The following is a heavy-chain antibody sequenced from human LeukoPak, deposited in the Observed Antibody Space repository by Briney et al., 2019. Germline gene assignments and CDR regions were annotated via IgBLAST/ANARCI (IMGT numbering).Heavy chain of an antibody. CDR1: GFTFSSYS. J-gene: IGHJ5*02. Sequence: PGGSLRLSCAASGFTFSSYSMNWVRQAPGKGLEWVSSISSGSSYIYYADSVKGRFTISRDNAKNSLYLQMNSLRAEDTAVYYCAIPPGIAVAEVPWGQGTLVTVSS. CDR3: AIPPGIAVAEVP. CDR2: ISSGSSYI. D-gene: IGHD6-19*01. V-gene: IGHV3-21*01.